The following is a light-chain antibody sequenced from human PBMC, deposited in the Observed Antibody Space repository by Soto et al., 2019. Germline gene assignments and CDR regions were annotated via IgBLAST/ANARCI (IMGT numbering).Light chain of an antibody. CDR3: SSYTTSNTRQLV. Sequence: QSVLTQPASVSGSPGQSITISCTGTSSDVGGYNYVSWYQHHPGKAPKLMIFDVSNRPSGVSNRFSGSKSGNTASLTISGLQPEDQADYYCSSYTTSNTRQLVXGTGTKVTAL. V-gene: IGLV2-14*03. CDR1: SSDVGGYNY. CDR2: DVS. J-gene: IGLJ1*01.